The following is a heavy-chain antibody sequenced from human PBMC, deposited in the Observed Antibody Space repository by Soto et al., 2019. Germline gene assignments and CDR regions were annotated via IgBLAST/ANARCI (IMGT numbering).Heavy chain of an antibody. CDR1: RCTFSSYA. J-gene: IGHJ6*02. CDR3: ARDVTPGNYDFWSGYYHRYYYYYGMDV. Sequence: SVKVSCKASRCTFSSYAISWVRQAPGQGLEWMGGILHFFGTAHYAQKFQGRVTITADESTSTAYMELSSLRSGDTAVYYCARDVTPGNYDFWSGYYHRYYYYYGMDVWGQGTTVTVSS. D-gene: IGHD3-3*01. CDR2: ILHFFGTA. V-gene: IGHV1-69*13.